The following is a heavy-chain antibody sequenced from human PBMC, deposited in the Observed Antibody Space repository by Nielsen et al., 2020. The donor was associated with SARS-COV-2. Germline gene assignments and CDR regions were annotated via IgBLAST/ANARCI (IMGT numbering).Heavy chain of an antibody. V-gene: IGHV3-30*18. CDR2: ISYDGSNK. CDR1: GFTFSSYG. CDR3: AKVGAGGFFDY. D-gene: IGHD4/OR15-4a*01. Sequence: GESLKISCAASGFTFSSYGMHWVRQAPGKGLEWVAVISYDGSNKYCADSVKGRFTISRDNSKNTLYLQMNSLRAEDTAVYYCAKVGAGGFFDYWGQGTLVTVSS. J-gene: IGHJ4*02.